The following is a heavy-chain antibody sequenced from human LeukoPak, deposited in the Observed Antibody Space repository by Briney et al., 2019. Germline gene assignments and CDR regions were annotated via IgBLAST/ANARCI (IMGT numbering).Heavy chain of an antibody. D-gene: IGHD2-2*01. CDR3: ARVRRIVVPAATYYYCGMDV. V-gene: IGHV1-69*04. CDR1: GGTFSSYA. J-gene: IGHJ6*02. Sequence: ASVKVSCKASGGTFSSYAISWVRQAPGQGLEWMGRIIPILGIANYAQKFQGRVTITADKSTSTAYMELSSLRSEDTAVYYCARVRRIVVPAATYYYCGMDVWGQGTTVTVSS. CDR2: IIPILGIA.